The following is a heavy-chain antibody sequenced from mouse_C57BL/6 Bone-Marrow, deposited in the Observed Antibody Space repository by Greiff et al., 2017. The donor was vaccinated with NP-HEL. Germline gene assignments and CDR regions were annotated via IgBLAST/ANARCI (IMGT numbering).Heavy chain of an antibody. CDR3: ARRRVRQLSPFMDY. CDR2: IYPRSGNT. J-gene: IGHJ4*01. CDR1: GYTFTSYG. V-gene: IGHV1-81*01. D-gene: IGHD3-2*02. Sequence: VKLLESGAELARPGASVKLSCKASGYTFTSYGISWVKQRTGQGLEWIGEIYPRSGNTYYNEKFKGKATLTADKSSSTAYMELRSLTSEDSAVYFCARRRVRQLSPFMDYWGQGTSVTVSS.